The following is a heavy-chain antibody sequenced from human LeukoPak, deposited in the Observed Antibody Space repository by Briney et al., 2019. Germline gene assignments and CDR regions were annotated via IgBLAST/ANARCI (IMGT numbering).Heavy chain of an antibody. CDR2: ITYDGSTR. CDR1: GFTFSSYS. Sequence: TGGSLRLSCAASGFTFSSYSMNWVRQAPGKGLQWVAAITYDGSTRYHADSVKGRFTISRDNSKDTLYLQMNSLKLEDTATYYCARVRRYSQYESSGYYADSWGQGTLVTVSS. J-gene: IGHJ5*01. D-gene: IGHD3-22*01. V-gene: IGHV3-30*03. CDR3: ARVRRYSQYESSGYYADS.